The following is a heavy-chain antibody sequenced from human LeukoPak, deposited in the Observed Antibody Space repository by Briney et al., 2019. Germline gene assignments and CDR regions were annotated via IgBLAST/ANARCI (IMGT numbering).Heavy chain of an antibody. CDR1: GYSFTSYW. V-gene: IGHV5-10-1*01. D-gene: IGHD2-2*01. Sequence: GESLKISCKGSGYSFTSYWISWVRQMPARGLEWMGRIDPSDSYTNYSPSFQGHVTISADKSISTAYLQWSSLKASDTAMYYCARRDCSSTSCYPRERYFDYWGQGTLVTVSS. J-gene: IGHJ4*02. CDR3: ARRDCSSTSCYPRERYFDY. CDR2: IDPSDSYT.